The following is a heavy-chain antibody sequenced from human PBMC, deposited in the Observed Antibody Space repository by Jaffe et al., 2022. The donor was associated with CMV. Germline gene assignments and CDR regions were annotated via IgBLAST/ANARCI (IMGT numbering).Heavy chain of an antibody. J-gene: IGHJ4*02. CDR2: IYPADSDT. CDR3: AATGIYGNFDY. V-gene: IGHV5-51*01. D-gene: IGHD3-10*01. CDR1: GYMFTRHW. Sequence: EVQLVQSGAEVKKTGESLKISCKGSGYMFTRHWVTWVRQMPGKGLEWMGIIYPADSDTRYSPSFQGQVTISADKSIGTAYLQWNSLKASDTAIYYCAATGIYGNFDYWGQGTLVTVSS.